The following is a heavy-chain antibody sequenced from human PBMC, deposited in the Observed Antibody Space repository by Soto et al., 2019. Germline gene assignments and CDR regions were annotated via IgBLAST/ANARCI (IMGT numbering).Heavy chain of an antibody. CDR2: IIPILGIA. J-gene: IGHJ6*02. CDR3: ARGSLLWFGELFHYYYGMDV. D-gene: IGHD3-10*01. Sequence: QVQLVQSGAEVKKPGSSVKVSCKASGGTFSSYTISWVRQAPGQGLEWMGRIIPILGIANYAQKFQGRVTITADKSTSTAYMELSSRRSEDTAVYYCARGSLLWFGELFHYYYGMDVWGQGTTVTVSS. CDR1: GGTFSSYT. V-gene: IGHV1-69*02.